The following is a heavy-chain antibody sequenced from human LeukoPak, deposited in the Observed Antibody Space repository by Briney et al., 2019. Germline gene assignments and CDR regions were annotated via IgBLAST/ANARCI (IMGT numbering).Heavy chain of an antibody. CDR2: ISSSSSAI. CDR3: ARLSSSSQTIDY. D-gene: IGHD6-13*01. J-gene: IGHJ4*02. Sequence: PRGSLRVSCAASGFTFSSYSMNWVRQAPGKGLEWVSYISSSSSAIYYADSVKGRFTISRDNANNSLYLQMSSLSDEDTAVYYCARLSSSSQTIDYWGQGTLGTASS. CDR1: GFTFSSYS. V-gene: IGHV3-48*02.